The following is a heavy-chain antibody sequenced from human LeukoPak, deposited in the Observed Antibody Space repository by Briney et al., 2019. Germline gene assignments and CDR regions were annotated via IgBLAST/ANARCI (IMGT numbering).Heavy chain of an antibody. V-gene: IGHV4-59*12. CDR3: ARGRSGYYTGAFDI. Sequence: PSETLSLTCAVSGGSINGNYWSWMRQSSGKGLEWIGYMQYSGNIKYSPSLKSRVTMSVDTSENQVSLMLSSVTAADTAVYYCARGRSGYYTGAFDIWGRGTMVTVSS. D-gene: IGHD3-3*01. CDR2: MQYSGNI. J-gene: IGHJ3*02. CDR1: GGSINGNY.